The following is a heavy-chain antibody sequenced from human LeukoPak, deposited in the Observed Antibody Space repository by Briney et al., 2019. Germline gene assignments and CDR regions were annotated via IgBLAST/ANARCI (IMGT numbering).Heavy chain of an antibody. Sequence: SETLSLTCAVSGYSISSGYYWGWIRQPPGKGLEWIGSIYHSGSTYYNPSLKSRVTISVDTSKNQFSLKLSSVTAADTAVYYCASLTVVPAALDYWGQGTLVTVSS. CDR3: ASLTVVPAALDY. V-gene: IGHV4-38-2*01. J-gene: IGHJ4*02. D-gene: IGHD2-2*01. CDR2: IYHSGST. CDR1: GYSISSGYY.